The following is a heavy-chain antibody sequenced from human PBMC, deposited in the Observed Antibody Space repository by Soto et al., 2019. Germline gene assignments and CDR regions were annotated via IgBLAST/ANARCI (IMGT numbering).Heavy chain of an antibody. CDR2: ISAHNGNT. J-gene: IGHJ4*02. CDR3: ARGRYGDY. CDR1: GYTFTSYG. Sequence: QVHLVQSGAEVKKPGASVKVSYKASGYTFTSYGITWVRQPPGQGLEWMGWISAHNGNTDYAQKLQGRVIVTRDPSTSTAYMELRSLRSDDTAVYYCARGRYGDYWGQGALVTVSS. D-gene: IGHD1-1*01. V-gene: IGHV1-18*01.